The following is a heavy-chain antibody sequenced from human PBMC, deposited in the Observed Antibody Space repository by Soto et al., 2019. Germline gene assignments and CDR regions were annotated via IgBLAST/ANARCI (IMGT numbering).Heavy chain of an antibody. CDR2: ISYDGSK. Sequence: GESLKISCAASGFTFSGYGMHCVRQAPGTGLEWVAGISYDGSKYYADSVKGRFTISRDNSKNTLYLQINSLRPEDTAVYYCAKDFTPWFGDYFYYYYGMDVWGEGTKVTLSS. V-gene: IGHV3-30*18. D-gene: IGHD4-17*01. CDR1: GFTFSGYG. CDR3: AKDFTPWFGDYFYYYYGMDV. J-gene: IGHJ6*04.